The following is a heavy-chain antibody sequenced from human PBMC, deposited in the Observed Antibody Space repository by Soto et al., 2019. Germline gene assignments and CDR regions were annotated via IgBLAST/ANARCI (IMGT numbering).Heavy chain of an antibody. Sequence: SETLSLTCTVSGGSISSSNYYWGWIRQPPGKGLEWIGSIYYSGTTNYNPSLKSRVTISVDTSKNQFSLKLSSVTAADTAMYYCARHRGYYDILTGYYTELNFDYWGQGTLVTVSS. D-gene: IGHD3-9*01. CDR2: IYYSGTT. V-gene: IGHV4-39*01. CDR3: ARHRGYYDILTGYYTELNFDY. CDR1: GGSISSSNYY. J-gene: IGHJ4*02.